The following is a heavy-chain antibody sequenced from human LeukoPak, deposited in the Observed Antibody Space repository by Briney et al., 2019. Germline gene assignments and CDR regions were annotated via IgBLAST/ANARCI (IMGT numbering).Heavy chain of an antibody. Sequence: SETLSLTCTVSGYSISSGYYWGWIRQPSGKGLEWIGSIYHSGSTYYNSSLKSRVTISVDTSKNQFSLKLSSVTAADTAVYYCARGASGTLYDAFDIWGQGTMVTVSS. D-gene: IGHD1-26*01. V-gene: IGHV4-38-2*02. J-gene: IGHJ3*02. CDR2: IYHSGST. CDR3: ARGASGTLYDAFDI. CDR1: GYSISSGYY.